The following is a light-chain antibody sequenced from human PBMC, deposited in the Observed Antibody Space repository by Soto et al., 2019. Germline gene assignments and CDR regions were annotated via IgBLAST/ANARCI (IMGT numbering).Light chain of an antibody. CDR3: QQRSTRPRT. V-gene: IGKV3-11*01. Sequence: TLSLAPGERGTLSCRASQSVSSYLAWYQQKPGQAPRLLIYDASNRATGIPARFSGSGSGTDFTLTISSLEPEDFAVYYCQQRSTRPRTFGAGTKADIK. J-gene: IGKJ4*01. CDR1: QSVSSY. CDR2: DAS.